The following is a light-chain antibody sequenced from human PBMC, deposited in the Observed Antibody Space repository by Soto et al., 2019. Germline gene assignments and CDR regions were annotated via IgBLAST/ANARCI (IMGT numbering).Light chain of an antibody. CDR1: QNVNSNH. CDR2: GPS. CDR3: HQFGSSPQT. J-gene: IGKJ1*01. V-gene: IGKV3-20*01. Sequence: EIVLTQSPGTLSLSPGERATLSCRASQNVNSNHIAWHQQKPGQAPRLLIYGPSSRATGIPERFSGSGSGTDFTLTISRLEPEDFAVYFCHQFGSSPQTFGHGTKVDIK.